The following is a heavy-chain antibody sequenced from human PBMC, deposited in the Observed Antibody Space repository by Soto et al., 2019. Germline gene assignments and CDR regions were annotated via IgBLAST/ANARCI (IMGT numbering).Heavy chain of an antibody. J-gene: IGHJ6*03. CDR2: INHSGST. D-gene: IGHD2-15*01. CDR1: GGSFSGYY. V-gene: IGHV4-34*01. CDR3: ARAIVVAATRPSYYYMDV. Sequence: SETLSLTCAVYGGSFSGYYWSWIRQPPGKGLEWIGEINHSGSTNYNPSLKSRVTISVDTSKNQFSLKLSSVTAADTAVYYCARAIVVAATRPSYYYMDVWGKVTTVTVSS.